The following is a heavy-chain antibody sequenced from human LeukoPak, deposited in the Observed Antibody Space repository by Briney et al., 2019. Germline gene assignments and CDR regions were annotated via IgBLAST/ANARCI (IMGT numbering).Heavy chain of an antibody. CDR1: GFTFSSHG. V-gene: IGHV3-30*02. J-gene: IGHJ6*03. CDR3: AKDMTVTKGYYYYMVV. D-gene: IGHD4-17*01. Sequence: QSGGPLRLSCAASGFTFSSHGMHWLRQAPGKGLEWVAFIRYDGSNKYYADSVKGRFTISRDNSKNTLYLQMNSLRAEDTAVYYCAKDMTVTKGYYYYMVVWGKGTTVTVSS. CDR2: IRYDGSNK.